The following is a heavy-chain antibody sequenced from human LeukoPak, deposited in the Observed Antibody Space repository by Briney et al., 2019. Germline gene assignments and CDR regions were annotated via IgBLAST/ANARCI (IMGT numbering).Heavy chain of an antibody. D-gene: IGHD6-25*01. CDR1: GGSISSHY. V-gene: IGHV4-59*11. CDR2: IYYRGST. CDR3: ARESSSGKVYYFDY. Sequence: SETLSLTCTVSGGSISSHYWSWIRQPPGEGLGWIGYIYYRGSTNFNPSLKSRVTISVDTSKNQFSLKLSSVTAADTAVYYCARESSSGKVYYFDYWGQGTLVTVSS. J-gene: IGHJ4*02.